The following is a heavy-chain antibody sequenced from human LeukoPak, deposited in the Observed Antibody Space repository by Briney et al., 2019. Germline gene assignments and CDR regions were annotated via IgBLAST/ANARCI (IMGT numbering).Heavy chain of an antibody. CDR3: ARDYDFWSGLGEYYGMDV. CDR2: IKQDGSEK. D-gene: IGHD3-3*01. CDR1: GFTFSNYW. J-gene: IGHJ6*02. V-gene: IGHV3-7*01. Sequence: GGSLRLSCAASGFTFSNYWMSWVRQAPGKGLEWVANIKQDGSEKYYVDSVKGRFTISRDNAKKSLYLQMNSLRAEDTAVYYCARDYDFWSGLGEYYGMDVWGQGTTVTVSS.